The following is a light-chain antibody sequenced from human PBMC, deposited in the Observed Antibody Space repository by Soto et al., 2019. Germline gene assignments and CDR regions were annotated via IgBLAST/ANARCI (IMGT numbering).Light chain of an antibody. CDR2: GAS. CDR1: QRVSSNF. Sequence: EIVLTQSPGTLSLSPGERVTLSCRASQRVSSNFLAWYQQKPGQAPRRLIYGASNRATGIPDRFSGSGSGTDFTLTISRLEPEDFAVYYCHQYGSSPWTFGHGTKVEIK. J-gene: IGKJ1*01. V-gene: IGKV3-20*01. CDR3: HQYGSSPWT.